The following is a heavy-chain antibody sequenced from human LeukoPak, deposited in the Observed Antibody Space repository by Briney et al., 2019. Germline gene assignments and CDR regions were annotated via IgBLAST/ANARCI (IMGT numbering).Heavy chain of an antibody. V-gene: IGHV1-18*01. CDR3: ARGPPFVDTAMLDY. CDR1: GYTFTSYG. D-gene: IGHD5-18*01. J-gene: IGHJ4*02. Sequence: GASVKVSCKASGYTFTSYGISWVRQAPGQGLEWMGWISAYNGNTNYAQKLQGRVTMTTDTSTSTAYMELRGLRSDDTAVYYCARGPPFVDTAMLDYWGQGTLVTVSS. CDR2: ISAYNGNT.